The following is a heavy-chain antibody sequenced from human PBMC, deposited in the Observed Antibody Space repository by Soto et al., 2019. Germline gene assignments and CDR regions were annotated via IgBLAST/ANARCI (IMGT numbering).Heavy chain of an antibody. D-gene: IGHD2-21*01. V-gene: IGHV3-74*01. CDR2: INHDGSDP. J-gene: IGHJ4*02. CDR1: GFTFSNYW. CDR3: ARSYPNYSNFAY. Sequence: EVQLVESGGGLFQPEGSLRLSCEGSGFTFSNYWMHWVRQAPGKGLVWVSRINHDGSDPIYADSVKGRFTISRDNAKNTVYLQMNSLSAEDTAVYYCARSYPNYSNFAYWGQGSLVTVSS.